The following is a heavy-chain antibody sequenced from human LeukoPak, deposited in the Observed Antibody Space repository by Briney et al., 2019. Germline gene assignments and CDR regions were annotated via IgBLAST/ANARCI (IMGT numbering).Heavy chain of an antibody. CDR2: ISYDGSNK. J-gene: IGHJ4*02. CDR1: GFTFSSYA. D-gene: IGHD5-24*01. Sequence: GGSLRLSCAASGFTFSSYAMHWVRQAPGKGLEWVAVISYDGSNKYYADSVKGRFTISRDNSKNTLCLQMNSLRAEDTAVYYCAREGDGYNLDYWGQGTLVTVSS. V-gene: IGHV3-30-3*01. CDR3: AREGDGYNLDY.